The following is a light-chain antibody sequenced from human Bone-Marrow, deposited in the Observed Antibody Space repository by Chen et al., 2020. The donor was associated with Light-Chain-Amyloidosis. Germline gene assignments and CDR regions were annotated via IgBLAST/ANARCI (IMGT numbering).Light chain of an antibody. CDR2: RDT. CDR3: QSADSSGTYEVI. Sequence: SSELTPPPSVSVSPGQTARVTCSGDDLPTKYAYWYQQKPGQAPVLVINRDTERPSGISERFSGSSSGTTATLTISGVQAEDEADYHCQSADSSGTYEVIFGGGTKLTVL. J-gene: IGLJ2*01. V-gene: IGLV3-25*03. CDR1: DLPTKY.